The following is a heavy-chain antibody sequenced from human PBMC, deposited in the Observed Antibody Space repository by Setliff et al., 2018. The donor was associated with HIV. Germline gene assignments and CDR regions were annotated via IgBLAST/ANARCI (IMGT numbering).Heavy chain of an antibody. V-gene: IGHV4-34*01. D-gene: IGHD5-12*01. CDR1: GGSLSDYY. CDR3: VGGLRSRSQGHFDY. J-gene: IGHJ4*02. CDR2: INRSGTP. Sequence: PSETLSLTCAVYGGSLSDYYWSWIRQPPGKGLEWIAEINRSGTPNYNPSLESRVTISVDSSKNQFSLRLSSVTAADTAVYYCVGGLRSRSQGHFDYWGQGTLVTVSS.